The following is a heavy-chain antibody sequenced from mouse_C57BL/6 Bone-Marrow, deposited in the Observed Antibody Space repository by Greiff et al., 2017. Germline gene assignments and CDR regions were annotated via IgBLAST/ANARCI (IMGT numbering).Heavy chain of an antibody. J-gene: IGHJ4*01. CDR1: GYTFTSYW. CDR3: ARVHNYGSPFYYAMDY. V-gene: IGHV1-64*01. Sequence: QVQLQQPGAELVKPGASVKLSCKASGYTFTSYWMHWVKQRPGQGLEWIGMIHPNSGSTNYNEKFKSKATLTVDKSSSTAYMQLSSLTSEDSAVYYCARVHNYGSPFYYAMDYWGQGTSVTVSS. D-gene: IGHD1-1*01. CDR2: IHPNSGST.